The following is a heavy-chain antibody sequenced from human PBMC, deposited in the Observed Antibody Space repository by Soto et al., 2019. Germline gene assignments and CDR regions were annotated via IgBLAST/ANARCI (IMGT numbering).Heavy chain of an antibody. D-gene: IGHD5-18*01. CDR3: ARGGYSYGIDY. V-gene: IGHV1-69*02. CDR2: IIPILGIA. J-gene: IGHJ4*02. CDR1: GGTFSSYT. Sequence: QVQLVQSGAEVKKPGSSVKVSCQASGGTFSSYTISWVRQAPGQGLEWMGRIIPILGIANYAQKFQGRVTITADKSTSTAYMELSSLRSEDTAVYYCARGGYSYGIDYWGQGTLVTVSS.